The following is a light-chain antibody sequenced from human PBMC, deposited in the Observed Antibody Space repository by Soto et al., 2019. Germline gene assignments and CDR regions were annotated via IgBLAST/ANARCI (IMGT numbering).Light chain of an antibody. Sequence: EIVMTQSPATLSVSPGERATLSCRASQSVGGSFLAWYQQRPGQAPRLLIYDASNRATGIPDRFSGSGSGTDFTLTFSRLEPEDPAVYYCQQYGSSRTFGQGSKVDIK. CDR3: QQYGSSRT. V-gene: IGKV3-20*01. CDR2: DAS. J-gene: IGKJ1*01. CDR1: QSVGGSF.